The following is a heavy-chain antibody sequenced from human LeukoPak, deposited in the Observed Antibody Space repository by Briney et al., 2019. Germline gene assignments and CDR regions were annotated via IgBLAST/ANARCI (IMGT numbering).Heavy chain of an antibody. V-gene: IGHV4-61*02. Sequence: SQTLSLTCTVSGGSISSGSYYWSWIRQPAWKGLEWIGRIYTSGSTNYNPSLKSRVTISVDTSKNQFSLKLSSVTAADTAVYYCASEYSYGLDAFDIWGQGTMVTVSS. CDR2: IYTSGST. CDR1: GGSISSGSYY. D-gene: IGHD5-18*01. J-gene: IGHJ3*02. CDR3: ASEYSYGLDAFDI.